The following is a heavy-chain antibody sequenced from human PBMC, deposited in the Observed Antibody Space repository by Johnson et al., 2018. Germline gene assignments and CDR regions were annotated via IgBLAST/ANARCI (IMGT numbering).Heavy chain of an antibody. D-gene: IGHD3-3*01. CDR2: ISYDGSNK. J-gene: IGHJ6*03. CDR3: AKNGPLRFFERPPSYYYYMDV. CDR1: GFTFSSYG. V-gene: IGHV3-30*18. Sequence: VQLVETGGGVVQPGRSLRLSCAASGFTFSSYGMHWVRQAPGKGLEWVAVISYDGSNKYYADSVKGRFTISRANSKNTLYLQMNSLRAEDTAVYYCAKNGPLRFFERPPSYYYYMDVWGKGTTVTVSS.